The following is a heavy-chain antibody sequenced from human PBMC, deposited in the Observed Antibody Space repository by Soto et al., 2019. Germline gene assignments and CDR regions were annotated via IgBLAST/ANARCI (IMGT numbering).Heavy chain of an antibody. J-gene: IGHJ5*02. CDR1: GGTFSSYA. D-gene: IGHD2-15*01. V-gene: IGHV1-69*13. Sequence: SVKVSCKVSGGTFSSYAISWVRQAPGQGLEWMGGIIPIFGTANYAQKFQGRVTITADESTSTAYMELSSLRSEDTAVYYCARDAHLGYCSGGSCYNWFDPWGQGTLVTVSS. CDR2: IIPIFGTA. CDR3: ARDAHLGYCSGGSCYNWFDP.